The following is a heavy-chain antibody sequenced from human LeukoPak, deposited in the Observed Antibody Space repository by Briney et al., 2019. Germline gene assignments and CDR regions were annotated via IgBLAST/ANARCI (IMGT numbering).Heavy chain of an antibody. V-gene: IGHV4-34*01. CDR3: AKGVGYCSSTSGYTYYYGMDV. J-gene: IGHJ6*02. Sequence: SSETLSLTCAVYGGSLRGLYWSWIRQPPGKGLEWIGEINHSGSTNYTPSLKSPVSLSLDTSKNQFSLKLSSVTAADTAVYYCAKGVGYCSSTSGYTYYYGMDVWGQGTTVTVSS. D-gene: IGHD2-2*01. CDR1: GGSLRGLY. CDR2: INHSGST.